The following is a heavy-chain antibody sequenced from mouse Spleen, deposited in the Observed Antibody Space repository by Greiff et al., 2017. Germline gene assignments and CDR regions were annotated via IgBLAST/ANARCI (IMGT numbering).Heavy chain of an antibody. CDR2: IHPNSGST. CDR1: GYTFTSYW. Sequence: QVQLQQPGAELVKPGASVKLSCKASGYTFTSYWMHRVKQRPGQGLEWIGMIHPNSGSTNYNEKFKSKATLTVDKSSSTAYMQLSSLTSEDSAVYYCAKDDYDGFAYWGQGTLVTVSA. V-gene: IGHV1-64*01. CDR3: AKDDYDGFAY. J-gene: IGHJ3*01. D-gene: IGHD2-4*01.